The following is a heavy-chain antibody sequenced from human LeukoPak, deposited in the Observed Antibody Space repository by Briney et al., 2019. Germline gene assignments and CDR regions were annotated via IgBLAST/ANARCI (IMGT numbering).Heavy chain of an antibody. CDR1: GYTFTDDG. J-gene: IGHJ4*02. CDR3: FVGLDKREFDY. V-gene: IGHV1-18*01. D-gene: IGHD3-16*01. CDR2: ISPYNGNT. Sequence: ASVKVSCKASGYTFTDDGIGWVRQAPGQGLEWMGWISPYNGNTNHAQKLQGRVTMTRDTSTSTVYMELSSLRSEDTAVYYCFVGLDKREFDYWGQGTLVTVSS.